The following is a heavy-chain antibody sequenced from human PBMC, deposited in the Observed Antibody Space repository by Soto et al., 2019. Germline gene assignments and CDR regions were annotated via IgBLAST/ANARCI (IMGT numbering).Heavy chain of an antibody. J-gene: IGHJ4*02. V-gene: IGHV1-69*02. CDR2: IIPILGRA. CDR3: ASAKGYCSSTSCLFED. CDR1: EGTFSSYT. D-gene: IGHD2-2*01. Sequence: QVQLVQSGAEVKKPGSSVKVSCKASEGTFSSYTISWVRQAPGQGLEWMGRIIPILGRANYAQKFQGRVTITADKSTSAATTELSSLRTENTAVYYCASAKGYCSSTSCLFEDWGQGTLVTVSS.